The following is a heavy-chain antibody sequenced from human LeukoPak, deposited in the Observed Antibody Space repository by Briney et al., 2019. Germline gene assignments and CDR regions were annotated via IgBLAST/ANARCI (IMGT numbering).Heavy chain of an antibody. CDR3: ARDNTGSYEY. CDR1: GFTFGDYD. CDR2: ILADGATT. V-gene: IGHV3-43*02. Sequence: GGSLRLSCAASGFTFGDYDMHWVRPAPGKGLEWVSLILADGATTRYTDSVKGRFTISRDNSKDSLYLQMNSLRIEDTALYYCARDNTGSYEYWGQGTLVTVSP. D-gene: IGHD1-26*01. J-gene: IGHJ4*02.